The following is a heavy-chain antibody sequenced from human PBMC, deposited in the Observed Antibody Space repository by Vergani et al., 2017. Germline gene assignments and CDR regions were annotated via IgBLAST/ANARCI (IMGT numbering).Heavy chain of an antibody. CDR3: ANSVIAGNVGVAYFGMDV. D-gene: IGHD2/OR15-2a*01. CDR1: GFTLNTYG. J-gene: IGHJ6*02. Sequence: QVQILQSGGGVVQPGGSLRLSCTLSGFTLNTYGIHWVRQAPGKGLEWVSFIRYDGSSEYYGDSVKGRFTISRDKSQNTVNLHMNSLRTEDTAVYFCANSVIAGNVGVAYFGMDVWGRGTTVTVSS. CDR2: IRYDGSSE. V-gene: IGHV3-30*02.